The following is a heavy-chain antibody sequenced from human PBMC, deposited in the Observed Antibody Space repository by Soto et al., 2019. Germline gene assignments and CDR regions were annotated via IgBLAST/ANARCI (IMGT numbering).Heavy chain of an antibody. V-gene: IGHV4-31*03. CDR2: IYYSGST. CDR1: GGSISSGGYY. CDR3: ASRLTNAKHYYGMDV. J-gene: IGHJ6*02. D-gene: IGHD2-8*01. Sequence: SETLSLTCTVSGGSISSGGYYWSWIRQHPGKGLEWIGYIYYSGSTYYNPSLKSRVTISVDTSKNQFSLKLSSVTAADTAVYYCASRLTNAKHYYGMDVWGQGTTVTVSS.